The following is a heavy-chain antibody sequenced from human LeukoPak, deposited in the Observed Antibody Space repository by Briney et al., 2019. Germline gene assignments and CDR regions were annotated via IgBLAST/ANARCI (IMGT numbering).Heavy chain of an antibody. CDR3: ARVATYYDFWSGYYTSDYYYYMDV. Sequence: PGGSLRLSCAASGFTFSTYALHWVRQAPGKGLEWVAVISYDGSNKYYADSVKGRFTISRDNSKNTLYLQMNSLRAEDTAVYYCARVATYYDFWSGYYTSDYYYYMDVWGKGTTVTVSS. CDR2: ISYDGSNK. J-gene: IGHJ6*03. V-gene: IGHV3-30*12. D-gene: IGHD3-3*01. CDR1: GFTFSTYA.